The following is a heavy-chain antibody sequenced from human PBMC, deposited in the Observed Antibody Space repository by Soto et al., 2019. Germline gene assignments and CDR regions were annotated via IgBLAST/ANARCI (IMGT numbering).Heavy chain of an antibody. D-gene: IGHD4-4*01. CDR3: ARDYSNSPGGYYYMDV. J-gene: IGHJ6*03. CDR1: GGSISSYY. CDR2: IYYSGST. Sequence: PSETLSLTCTVSGGSISSYYWSWIRQPPGKGLEWIGYIYYSGSTNYNPSLKSRVTISVDTSKNQFSLKLSSVTAADTAVYYCARDYSNSPGGYYYMDVWGKGTTVTVSS. V-gene: IGHV4-59*01.